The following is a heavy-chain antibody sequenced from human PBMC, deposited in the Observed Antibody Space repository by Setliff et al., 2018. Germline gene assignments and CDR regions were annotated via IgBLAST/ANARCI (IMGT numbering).Heavy chain of an antibody. CDR2: VSYDGNNN. V-gene: IGHV3-30-3*02. CDR1: GFTFTLFA. D-gene: IGHD3-3*01. J-gene: IGHJ4*01. Sequence: GGSLRLSCAASGFTFTLFAFHWVRQAPGKGLEWLAVVSYDGNNNYYGDSVKGRFTISRDNSKNTIDLQVNSLRAEDTAVYYCAKSPHDFWSGRVFFDYWGQGMLVTVSS. CDR3: AKSPHDFWSGRVFFDY.